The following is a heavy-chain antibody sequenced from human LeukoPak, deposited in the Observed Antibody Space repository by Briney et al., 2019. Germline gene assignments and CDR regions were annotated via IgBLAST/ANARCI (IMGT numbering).Heavy chain of an antibody. Sequence: ASVKVSCKASGYTFTSYYMHWVRQAPGQGLEWMGIINPSGGSTSYAQKFQGRVTMTRDTSTSTVYMELSSLKASDTAMYYCARHGRYYDSPFDYWGQGTLVTVSS. CDR3: ARHGRYYDSPFDY. V-gene: IGHV1-46*01. CDR1: GYTFTSYY. J-gene: IGHJ4*02. CDR2: INPSGGST. D-gene: IGHD3-22*01.